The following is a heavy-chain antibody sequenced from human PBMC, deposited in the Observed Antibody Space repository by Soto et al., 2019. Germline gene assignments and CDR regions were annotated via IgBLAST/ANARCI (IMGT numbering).Heavy chain of an antibody. CDR3: ARDRVDFWSGYPRTYGMDV. J-gene: IGHJ6*02. CDR1: GGSISSGGYY. Sequence: SETLSLTCTVSGGSISSGGYYWSWIRQHPGKGLEWIGYIYYSGSTYYNPSLKSRVTISVDTSKNQFSLKLSSVTAADTAVYYCARDRVDFWSGYPRTYGMDVWGQGTTVT. CDR2: IYYSGST. D-gene: IGHD3-3*01. V-gene: IGHV4-31*03.